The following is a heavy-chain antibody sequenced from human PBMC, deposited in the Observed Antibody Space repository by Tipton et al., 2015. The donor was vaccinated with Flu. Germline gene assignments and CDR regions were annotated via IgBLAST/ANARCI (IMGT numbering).Heavy chain of an antibody. CDR3: ARVKGGWFGSHMGPNWFDP. V-gene: IGHV4-61*02. CDR2: IYTTGST. D-gene: IGHD3-10*01. Sequence: TLSLTCAVSGASVSTGAYFWTWIRQPAGKGLEWIGRIYTTGSTDYNPSLKSRVTIFLDTSTNQFSLNLTSVTSADTAVYFCARVKGGWFGSHMGPNWFDPWGQGTLVTVSS. J-gene: IGHJ5*02. CDR1: GASVSTGAYF.